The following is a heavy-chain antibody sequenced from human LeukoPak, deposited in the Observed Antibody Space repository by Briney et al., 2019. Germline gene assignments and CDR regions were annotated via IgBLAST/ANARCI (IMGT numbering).Heavy chain of an antibody. D-gene: IGHD5-12*01. CDR1: GGSISSYY. CDR2: IYTSGST. CDR3: ARVKPATIDAFDI. V-gene: IGHV4-4*07. J-gene: IGHJ3*02. Sequence: SETLSLTCTVSGGSISSYYWSWIRQPAGKGLEWIGCIYTSGSTNYKPSLKSRVTMSVDTSKNQFSLKLSSVTAADTAVYYCARVKPATIDAFDIWGQGTMVTVSS.